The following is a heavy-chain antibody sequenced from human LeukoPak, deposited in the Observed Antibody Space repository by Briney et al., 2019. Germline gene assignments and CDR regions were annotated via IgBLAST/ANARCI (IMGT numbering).Heavy chain of an antibody. CDR2: ISGSGGST. V-gene: IGHV3-23*01. Sequence: GGSLRLSCEASGFTFSSYAMSWVRQAPGKGLEWVSVISGSGGSTYYADSVKGRFTISRDNSKNTLYLQMNSLRAEDTAVYYCAKGPYSYDSSGAFDIWGQGTMVTVSS. J-gene: IGHJ3*02. CDR1: GFTFSSYA. CDR3: AKGPYSYDSSGAFDI. D-gene: IGHD3-22*01.